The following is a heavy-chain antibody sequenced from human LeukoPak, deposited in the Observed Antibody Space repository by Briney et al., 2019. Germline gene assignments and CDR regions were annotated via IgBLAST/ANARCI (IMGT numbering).Heavy chain of an antibody. CDR3: AGVLLWFGESFDP. D-gene: IGHD3-10*01. CDR1: GDSITSYY. J-gene: IGHJ5*02. Sequence: SETLSLTCTVSGDSITSYYWSWVRQPPGKGLEWIGYIYYTGSTNYNPSLKSRVTISVDTSKDQFSLKLSSVTAADTAVYYCAGVLLWFGESFDPWGQGTLVTVSS. V-gene: IGHV4-59*12. CDR2: IYYTGST.